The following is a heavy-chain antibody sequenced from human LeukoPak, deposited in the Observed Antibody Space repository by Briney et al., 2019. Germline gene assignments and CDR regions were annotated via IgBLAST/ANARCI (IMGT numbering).Heavy chain of an antibody. CDR3: VSTVTFDY. CDR2: IKQDGSEK. V-gene: IGHV3-7*01. J-gene: IGHJ4*02. CDR1: GFTFSSYW. D-gene: IGHD2-8*02. Sequence: GGSLRLSCVASGFTFSSYWMSWVRQAPGKGLEWVANIKQDGSEKYYVDSVKGRFTISRDNAKNSLYLQMNSLRAEDTAVYYCVSTVTFDYWGQGTLVTVTS.